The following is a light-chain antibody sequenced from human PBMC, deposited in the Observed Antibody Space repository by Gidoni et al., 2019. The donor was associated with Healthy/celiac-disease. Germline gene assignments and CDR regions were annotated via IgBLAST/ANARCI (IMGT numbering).Light chain of an antibody. CDR3: MQALQTPIT. J-gene: IGKJ5*01. Sequence: DIVRTQSPLSLPVTPVEPASISCRSSQSLLHSNGYNYLDWYLQKPGQSPQLLIYLGSNRASGVPDRFSGIGSGTDFTLKISRVEAEDVGVYYCMQALQTPITFGQGTRLEIK. CDR2: LGS. CDR1: QSLLHSNGYNY. V-gene: IGKV2-28*01.